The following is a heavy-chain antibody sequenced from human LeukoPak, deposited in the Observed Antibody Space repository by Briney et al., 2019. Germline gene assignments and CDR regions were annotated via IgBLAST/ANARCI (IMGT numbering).Heavy chain of an antibody. J-gene: IGHJ4*02. CDR1: GGSFSGYY. CDR3: ARGIVATMAFDY. V-gene: IGHV4-34*01. Sequence: PSETLSLTCAVYGGSFSGYYWSWIRQPPGKGLEWIGEINHSGSTNYNPSLKSRVTISVDTSKNRFSLKLSSVTAADTAVYYCARGIVATMAFDYWGQGTLVIVSS. D-gene: IGHD5-12*01. CDR2: INHSGST.